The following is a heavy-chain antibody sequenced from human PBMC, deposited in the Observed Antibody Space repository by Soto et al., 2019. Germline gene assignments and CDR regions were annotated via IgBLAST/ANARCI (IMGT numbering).Heavy chain of an antibody. D-gene: IGHD4-4*01. J-gene: IGHJ6*02. V-gene: IGHV1-69*01. CDR3: ASPNDYSVKGMDV. Sequence: QVQLVQSGAEVKKPGSSVKVSCKASGSTFSSYAISWVRQAPGQGLEWMGGIIPIFGTANYAQKFQGRVTITANESTSTACMEVSSLRAEDTAVYYCASPNDYSVKGMDVWGQGTTVTVSS. CDR1: GSTFSSYA. CDR2: IIPIFGTA.